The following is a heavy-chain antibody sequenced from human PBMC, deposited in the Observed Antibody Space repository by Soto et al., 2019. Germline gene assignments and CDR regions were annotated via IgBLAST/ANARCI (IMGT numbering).Heavy chain of an antibody. V-gene: IGHV1-2*02. D-gene: IGHD6-19*01. J-gene: IGHJ6*02. CDR3: ASLPEGWDSSGWYYYYGMDV. CDR2: INPNSGGT. Sequence: ASLQVSCKASGYTLTGYYMHWVRQAPGQGLEWMGWINPNSGGTNYAQMFQGRVTMTRDTPISTAYMELSRLRSDDTAVYYCASLPEGWDSSGWYYYYGMDVWGQGTTVTV. CDR1: GYTLTGYY.